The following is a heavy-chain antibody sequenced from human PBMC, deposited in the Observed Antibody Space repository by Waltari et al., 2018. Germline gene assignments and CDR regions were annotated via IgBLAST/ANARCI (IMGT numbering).Heavy chain of an antibody. J-gene: IGHJ4*02. D-gene: IGHD1-26*01. V-gene: IGHV3-7*01. CDR3: AREPERGARDC. CDR1: GLTFSSSW. Sequence: EVQVVESGGGLVQPGESLRLSCAASGLTFSSSWMSWVRQPPGRGREWVAKIKYDGGEEYYLDAMKGRFTITGENAKNSLYLRMNSLRVESTAVYYCAREPERGARDCWGQGTLVAVSS. CDR2: IKYDGGEE.